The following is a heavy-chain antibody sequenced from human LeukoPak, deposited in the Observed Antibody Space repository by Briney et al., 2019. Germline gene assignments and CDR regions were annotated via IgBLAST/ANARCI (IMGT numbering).Heavy chain of an antibody. D-gene: IGHD1-7*01. V-gene: IGHV4-59*01. Sequence: SETLSLTCTVSGGSISRYYWSWIRQPPGKGLEWIGNIYYSGSTNYNPSLKSRVTISVDTSMNQFSLKLNSVTATDTAMYYCARENSYGHLTDYWGQGTLVTVSS. CDR2: IYYSGST. J-gene: IGHJ4*02. CDR1: GGSISRYY. CDR3: ARENSYGHLTDY.